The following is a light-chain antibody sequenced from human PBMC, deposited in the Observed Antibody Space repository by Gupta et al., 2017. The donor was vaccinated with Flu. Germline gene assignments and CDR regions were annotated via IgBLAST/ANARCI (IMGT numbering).Light chain of an antibody. CDR3: QQRSNCLLT. V-gene: IGKV3-11*01. CDR2: AAS. J-gene: IGKJ3*01. Sequence: EITLTQSPSSLSASVGDRATIPCRASQSISSYLKWYQQKPGQAPRLLIYAASSMHSGVPARFSGSGSGTEFTLTISSLEPEDFAAYYCQQRSNCLLTFGHGTKVDIK. CDR1: QSISSY.